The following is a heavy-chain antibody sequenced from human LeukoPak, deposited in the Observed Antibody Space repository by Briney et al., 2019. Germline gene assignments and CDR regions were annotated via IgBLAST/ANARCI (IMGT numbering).Heavy chain of an antibody. CDR3: ARDPSFSWNYEVSGFDP. CDR1: GFTFSSYA. D-gene: IGHD1-7*01. J-gene: IGHJ5*02. Sequence: GGSLRLSCAASGFTFSSYAMHWVRQAPGKGLEWVAVISYDGSNKYYADSVKGRFTISRDNSKNTLYLQMNSLRAEDTAVYYCARDPSFSWNYEVSGFDPWGQGTLVTVPS. CDR2: ISYDGSNK. V-gene: IGHV3-30-3*01.